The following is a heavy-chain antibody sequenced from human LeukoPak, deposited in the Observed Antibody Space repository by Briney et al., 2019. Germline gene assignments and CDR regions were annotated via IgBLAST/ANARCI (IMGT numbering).Heavy chain of an antibody. CDR3: TRDRSGYYYNWFDP. J-gene: IGHJ5*02. Sequence: SLRLSCTASGFTFGDYTMNWVRQAPGKGVEWVGFIRSKAYGGTTEYAAAVKGRFTISRDDSKTIPYLQMNSLKTEDTAMYYCTRDRSGYYYNWFDPWGQGTLVTVSS. D-gene: IGHD3-22*01. V-gene: IGHV3-49*04. CDR1: GFTFGDYT. CDR2: IRSKAYGGTT.